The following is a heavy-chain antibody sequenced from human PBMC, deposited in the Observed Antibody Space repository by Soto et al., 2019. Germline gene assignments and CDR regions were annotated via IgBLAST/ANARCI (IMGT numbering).Heavy chain of an antibody. CDR3: LVSGNYRFDY. CDR2: INSDGSST. J-gene: IGHJ4*02. V-gene: IGHV3-74*01. D-gene: IGHD1-26*01. CDR1: GFTFGSYW. Sequence: AGGSLRLCCAASGFTFGSYWMHWVRQAPGKGLVWVSRINSDGSSTSYADSVKGRFTISRDNAKNTLYLQMNSLRAEDTAVYYCLVSGNYRFDYWGQGTLVTVSS.